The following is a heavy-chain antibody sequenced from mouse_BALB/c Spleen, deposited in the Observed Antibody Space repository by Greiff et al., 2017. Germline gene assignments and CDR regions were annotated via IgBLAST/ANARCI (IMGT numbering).Heavy chain of an antibody. J-gene: IGHJ2*01. CDR3: AREERGYYFDY. CDR1: GFTFSSYA. CDR2: ISSGGST. Sequence: DVKLVESGGGLVKPGGSLKLSCAASGFTFSSYAMSWVRQTPEKRLEWVASISSGGSTYYPDSVKGRFTISRDNARNILYLQMSSLRSEDTAMYYCAREERGYYFDYWGQGTTLTVSS. V-gene: IGHV5-6-5*01.